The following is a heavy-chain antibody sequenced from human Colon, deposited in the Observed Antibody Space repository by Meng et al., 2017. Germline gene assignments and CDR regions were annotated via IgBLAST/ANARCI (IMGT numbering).Heavy chain of an antibody. CDR3: ARNPVIPDARTFDF. D-gene: IGHD2-2*01. J-gene: IGHJ4*02. Sequence: QVHLQESGPGLVKPSQTLSLTCTISNGSINSPDYYWNWIRQPPGKGPEWLGYLHSSGTTYYTTSLKSRLVMSLETSKNQFSLRLTSVTAADTAVYYCARNPVIPDARTFDFWGQGALVTVSS. CDR2: LHSSGTT. V-gene: IGHV4-30-4*01. CDR1: NGSINSPDYY.